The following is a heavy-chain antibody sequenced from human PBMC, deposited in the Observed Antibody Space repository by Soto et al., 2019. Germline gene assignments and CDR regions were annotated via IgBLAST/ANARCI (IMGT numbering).Heavy chain of an antibody. CDR1: GFSVTANY. V-gene: IGHV3-53*01. D-gene: IGHD5-12*01. Sequence: PGGSLRLSCEVSGFSVTANYMSWVRQAPGKGLEWVSVIYSGGSTYYVDSVKGRFSISRDISKNTLYLQMNSLRVEDTAVYYCHGYGYWGQGTLVTAPQ. CDR2: IYSGGST. J-gene: IGHJ4*02. CDR3: HGYGY.